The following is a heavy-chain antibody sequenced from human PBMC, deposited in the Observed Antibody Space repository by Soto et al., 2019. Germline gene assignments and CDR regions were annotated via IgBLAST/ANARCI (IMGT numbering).Heavy chain of an antibody. Sequence: QVQLQQWGAGLLKPSETLSLTCAVYGGSFSAYYWSWIRQSPGKGLEWIGEIHHSGSTNCKPSLKSRVTITVDTSTNPFSLELRSVTAADTAVYYCASHGSGSYYNGYYFDYWGQGTLLTVSS. CDR2: IHHSGST. CDR3: ASHGSGSYYNGYYFDY. D-gene: IGHD3-10*01. V-gene: IGHV4-34*01. J-gene: IGHJ4*02. CDR1: GGSFSAYY.